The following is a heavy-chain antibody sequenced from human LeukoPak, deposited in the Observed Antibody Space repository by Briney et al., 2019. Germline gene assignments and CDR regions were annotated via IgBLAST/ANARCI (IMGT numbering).Heavy chain of an antibody. D-gene: IGHD4-23*01. J-gene: IGHJ4*02. CDR2: INPSGDNT. CDR1: GYTFTSYY. V-gene: IGHV1-46*01. Sequence: VASVKVSCKASGYTFTSYYMYWVRQAPGQGLEWMGIINPSGDNTNYAQKFQGRVTMTRDMSTTTVYMELSSLRSEDTAVYYCAREGYGGNSLLDYWGQGTLVTVSS. CDR3: AREGYGGNSLLDY.